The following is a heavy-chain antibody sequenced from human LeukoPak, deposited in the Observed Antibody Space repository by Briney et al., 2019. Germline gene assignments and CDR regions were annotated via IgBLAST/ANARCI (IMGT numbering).Heavy chain of an antibody. CDR2: TNHSGST. D-gene: IGHD2-2*02. CDR1: GGSFSGYY. CDR3: ARLRCSSTSCYTGVSPNDAFDI. Sequence: SETLPLTCAVYGGSFSGYYWSWIRQPPGKGLEWIGETNHSGSTNYNPSLKSRVTISIDTSKNQFSLKLSSVTAADTAVYYCARLRCSSTSCYTGVSPNDAFDIWGQGTMVTVSS. V-gene: IGHV4-34*01. J-gene: IGHJ3*02.